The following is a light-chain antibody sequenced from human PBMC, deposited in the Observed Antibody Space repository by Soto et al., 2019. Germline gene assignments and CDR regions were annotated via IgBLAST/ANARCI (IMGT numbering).Light chain of an antibody. CDR1: QAVGGTY. CDR2: GVS. V-gene: IGKV3-20*01. J-gene: IGKJ1*01. CDR3: HQYADSPQT. Sequence: ELVLTQSAGTLSLSPGERASLSGMASQAVGGTYLAWYQHKPGQAPRLLIYGVSTRATGITDRFSGSGSGTDFTITITTLEPEDFGVYYCHQYADSPQTVGQGTKVEIK.